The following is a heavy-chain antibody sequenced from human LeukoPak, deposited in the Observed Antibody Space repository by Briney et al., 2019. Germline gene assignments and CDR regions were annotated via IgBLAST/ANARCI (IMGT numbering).Heavy chain of an antibody. J-gene: IGHJ3*02. V-gene: IGHV1-18*01. CDR3: ARDAQYYYDTPVAFDI. D-gene: IGHD3-22*01. CDR2: ISAYNGNT. Sequence: ASVKVSCKASGYTFTSYGISWVRQAPGQGLEWMGWISAYNGNTNYAQKLQGRVTMTTDTSTSTAYMELRNLRSDDTAVYYCARDAQYYYDTPVAFDIWGQGTMVTVSS. CDR1: GYTFTSYG.